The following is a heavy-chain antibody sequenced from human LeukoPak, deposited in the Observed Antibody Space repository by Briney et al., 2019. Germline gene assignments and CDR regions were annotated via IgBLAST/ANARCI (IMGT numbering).Heavy chain of an antibody. V-gene: IGHV1-18*01. CDR3: ARTYYDFWSGRSGAFDI. J-gene: IGHJ3*02. CDR1: GYTFTSYG. D-gene: IGHD3-3*01. Sequence: ASVKVSCKASGYTFTSYGISWVRQAPGQGLEWMGWISAYNGNTNYAQKLQSRVTMTTDTSTGTAYMELRSLRSDDTAVYYCARTYYDFWSGRSGAFDIWGQGTMVTVSS. CDR2: ISAYNGNT.